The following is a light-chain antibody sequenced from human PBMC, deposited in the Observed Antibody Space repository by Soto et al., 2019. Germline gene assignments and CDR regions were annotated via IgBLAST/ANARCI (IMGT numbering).Light chain of an antibody. CDR3: QQYGSSPYT. Sequence: EIVVTQSPATLSVSPGERATLSCRASQSVNTNFAWYQQKPGQAPRLLIYGATSRATGIPDRFSGSGSGTDFILTISRLEPEDFALYFCQQYGSSPYTFAQGTKLDIK. V-gene: IGKV3-20*01. CDR2: GAT. J-gene: IGKJ2*01. CDR1: QSVNTN.